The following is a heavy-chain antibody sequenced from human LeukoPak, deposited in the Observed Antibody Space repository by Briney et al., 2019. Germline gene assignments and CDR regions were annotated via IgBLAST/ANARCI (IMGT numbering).Heavy chain of an antibody. CDR3: AKGLSGSSGRYYFDY. D-gene: IGHD6-19*01. V-gene: IGHV3-23*01. CDR2: ISGSGGST. J-gene: IGHJ4*02. CDR1: GFTFSSYA. Sequence: GGSLRLSCAASGFTFSSYAMSWVRQAPGKGLEWVSVISGSGGSTFYADSVKGRFTISRDNSKNTLYLQMNSLRAEDTAVHYCAKGLSGSSGRYYFDYWGQRTLVTVSS.